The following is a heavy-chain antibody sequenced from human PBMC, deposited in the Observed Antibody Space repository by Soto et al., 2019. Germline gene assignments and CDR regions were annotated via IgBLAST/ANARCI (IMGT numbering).Heavy chain of an antibody. CDR3: AIQTQDEEDKIYFFYYLDV. CDR2: IYPGDSDT. V-gene: IGHV5-51*01. Sequence: PGVSLKISCKGSGYRSTSYWIGCVPQMPGKGLEWMGIIYPGDSDTRYSPSFQGQVTISADKSISTAYLQWSSLKASDTAMYYCAIQTQDEEDKIYFFYYLDVWGKGTTVTVSS. CDR1: GYRSTSYW. J-gene: IGHJ6*03. D-gene: IGHD2-15*01.